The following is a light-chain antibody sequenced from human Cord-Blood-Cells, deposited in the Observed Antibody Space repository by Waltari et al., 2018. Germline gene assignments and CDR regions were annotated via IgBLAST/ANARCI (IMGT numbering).Light chain of an antibody. V-gene: IGLV2-14*01. J-gene: IGLJ2*01. CDR3: SSYTSSSTVV. Sequence: QSALTQPASVSGSPGQSITISCTGTSSDVGGYNYVSWYQQHPGKAPKLMIYEVSKRPAGVFKRFAGSKSGNTASLTIAGLQAEDEADYYCSSYTSSSTVVFGGGTKLTVL. CDR2: EVS. CDR1: SSDVGGYNY.